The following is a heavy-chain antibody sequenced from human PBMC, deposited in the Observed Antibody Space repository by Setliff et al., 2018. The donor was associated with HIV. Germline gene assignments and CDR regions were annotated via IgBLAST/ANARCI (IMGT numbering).Heavy chain of an antibody. J-gene: IGHJ6*03. CDR1: DGSIRGYY. Sequence: SETLSLTCTVSDGSIRGYYWSWIRQPPGKGLEWIGYIYTSGSTNYNPSLKSRVTISVDTSKNQFSLKLSSVTAADTAVYYCARCYYNFWSGYPLDYMDVWGKGTTVTVSS. D-gene: IGHD3-3*01. V-gene: IGHV4-4*08. CDR2: IYTSGST. CDR3: ARCYYNFWSGYPLDYMDV.